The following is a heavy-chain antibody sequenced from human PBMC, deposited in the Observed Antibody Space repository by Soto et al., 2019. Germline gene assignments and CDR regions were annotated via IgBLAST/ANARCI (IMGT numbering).Heavy chain of an antibody. CDR3: ARVGGGDDRYYYYGMDV. CDR2: IIPIFGTA. J-gene: IGHJ6*02. CDR1: GGTFSSYA. D-gene: IGHD2-21*02. V-gene: IGHV1-69*01. Sequence: QVQLVQSGAEVKKPGSSVKVSCKASGGTFSSYAISWVRQAPGQGLEWMGGIIPIFGTANYAQKFQGRVTITADDSTSTAYMELSSLRAEDTAVYYCARVGGGDDRYYYYGMDVWGQGTTVTVSS.